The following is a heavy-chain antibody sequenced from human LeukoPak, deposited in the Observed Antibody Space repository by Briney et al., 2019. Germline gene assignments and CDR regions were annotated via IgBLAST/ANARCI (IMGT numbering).Heavy chain of an antibody. Sequence: GESLKISCKGSGYRFTTYWIGWLRQRPGKGLEWMGIIYPSDSDTRYSPSFQGQVTISADKSISTAYLQWNSLKASDTAMYYCARLYGDADYWGQGTLVTVSS. J-gene: IGHJ4*02. V-gene: IGHV5-51*01. CDR3: ARLYGDADY. D-gene: IGHD4-17*01. CDR1: GYRFTTYW. CDR2: IYPSDSDT.